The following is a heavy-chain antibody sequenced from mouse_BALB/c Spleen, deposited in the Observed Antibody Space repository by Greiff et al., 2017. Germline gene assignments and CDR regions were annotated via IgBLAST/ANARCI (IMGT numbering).Heavy chain of an antibody. CDR2: ISSGGST. J-gene: IGHJ3*01. Sequence: EVQLVESGGGLVKPGGSLKLSCAASGFTFSSYAMSWVRQTPEKRLEWVASISSGGSTYYPDSVKGRFTISRDNARNILYLQMSSLRSEDTAMYYCARNYYGSSTWFAYWGQGTLVTVSA. V-gene: IGHV5-6-5*01. CDR1: GFTFSSYA. CDR3: ARNYYGSSTWFAY. D-gene: IGHD1-1*01.